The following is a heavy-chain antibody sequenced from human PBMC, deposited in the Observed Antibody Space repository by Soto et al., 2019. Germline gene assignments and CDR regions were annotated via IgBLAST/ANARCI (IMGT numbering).Heavy chain of an antibody. CDR1: GGTFSSYT. D-gene: IGHD4-17*01. Sequence: QVQLVQSGAEVKKPGSSVKVSCKASGGTFSSYTISWVRQAPGQGLEWMGRIIPILGIANYAQKFQGRVTITGDKSTSTAYMELSSLSSEDTAVYYCARAYYGDYVGLFDYWGQGTLVTVSS. V-gene: IGHV1-69*02. CDR2: IIPILGIA. CDR3: ARAYYGDYVGLFDY. J-gene: IGHJ4*02.